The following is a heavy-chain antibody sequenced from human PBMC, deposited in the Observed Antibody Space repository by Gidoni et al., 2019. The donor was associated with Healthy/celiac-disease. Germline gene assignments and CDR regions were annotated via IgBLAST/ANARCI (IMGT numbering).Heavy chain of an antibody. V-gene: IGHV3-23*01. CDR3: AKDSGIAVAGSFDY. Sequence: FTISRDNSKNTLYLQMNSLRAEDTAVYYCAKDSGIAVAGSFDYWGQGTLVTVSS. J-gene: IGHJ4*02. D-gene: IGHD6-19*01.